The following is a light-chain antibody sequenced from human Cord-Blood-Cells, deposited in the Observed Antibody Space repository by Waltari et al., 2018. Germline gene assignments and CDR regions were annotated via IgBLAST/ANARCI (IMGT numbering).Light chain of an antibody. V-gene: IGKV3-15*01. CDR3: QQYNNWPGT. CDR1: QSVRRN. CDR2: GAS. Sequence: EIVMTQSPATVSVSPGERATLSCRASQSVRRNLAWYQQKPGQAPRLLIYGASTRATGIPARFSGSGSGTEFTLTISSLQSEDFAVYYCQQYNNWPGTFGQGTKVEIK. J-gene: IGKJ1*01.